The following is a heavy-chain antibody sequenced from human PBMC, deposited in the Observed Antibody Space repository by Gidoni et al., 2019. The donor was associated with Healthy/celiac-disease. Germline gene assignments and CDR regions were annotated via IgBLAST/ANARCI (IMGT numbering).Heavy chain of an antibody. Sequence: QVQLQQWGAGLLKPSETLSLTCAVYGGSFRGYYWSWIRQPPGKGLEWIGEINHSGSTNYNPSLKSRVTISVDTSKNQFSLKLSSVTAADTAVYYCARLSPYSSGWYGYNWFDPWGQGTLVTVSS. CDR1: GGSFRGYY. CDR2: INHSGST. V-gene: IGHV4-34*01. CDR3: ARLSPYSSGWYGYNWFDP. D-gene: IGHD6-19*01. J-gene: IGHJ5*02.